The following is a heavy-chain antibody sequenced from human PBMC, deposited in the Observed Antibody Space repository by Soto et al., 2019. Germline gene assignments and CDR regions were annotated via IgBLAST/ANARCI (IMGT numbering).Heavy chain of an antibody. D-gene: IGHD6-19*01. CDR1: VGTFSSYA. CDR2: IIPIFGTA. Sequence: QVQLVQSGAEVKKPGSSVKVSCKASVGTFSSYAISWVRQAPGQGLEWMGGIIPIFGTANYEQKFQGRVTSTAYESTRTAYMELSSLRSEDTAVYYCARVVEVAGTYRWRYGMDVWGQGTTVTVSS. CDR3: ARVVEVAGTYRWRYGMDV. J-gene: IGHJ6*02. V-gene: IGHV1-69*01.